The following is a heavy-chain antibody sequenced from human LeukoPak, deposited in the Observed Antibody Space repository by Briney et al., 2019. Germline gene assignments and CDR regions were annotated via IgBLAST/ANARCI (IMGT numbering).Heavy chain of an antibody. CDR2: IYHSGST. J-gene: IGHJ6*02. CDR3: ARGIAADGSYGMDV. V-gene: IGHV4-30-2*01. CDR1: GGSISSGGYS. Sequence: PSETLSLTCAVSGGSISSGGYSWSWIRQPPGKGLEWIGYIYHSGSTYYNPSLKSRVTISVDRSKNQFSLKLSSVTAADTAVYYCARGIAADGSYGMDVWGQGTTVTVSS. D-gene: IGHD6-13*01.